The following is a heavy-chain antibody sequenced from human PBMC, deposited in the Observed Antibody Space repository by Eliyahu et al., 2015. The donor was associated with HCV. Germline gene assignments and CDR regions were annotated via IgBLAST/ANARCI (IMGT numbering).Heavy chain of an antibody. CDR3: AKDHGSYYYDSSGYLRAFDI. CDR2: ISGSGGST. Sequence: EVQLLESGGGLVQPGGSLRLSCAASGFTFSXYALXXVRQAPGKGLEWVSAISGSGGSTYYADSVKGRFTISRDNSKNTLYLQMNSLRAEDTAVYYCAKDHGSYYYDSSGYLRAFDIWGQGTMVTVSS. J-gene: IGHJ3*02. V-gene: IGHV3-23*01. D-gene: IGHD3-22*01. CDR1: GFTFSXYA.